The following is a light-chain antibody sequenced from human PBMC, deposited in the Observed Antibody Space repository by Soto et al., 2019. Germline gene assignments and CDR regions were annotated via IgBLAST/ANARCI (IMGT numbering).Light chain of an antibody. CDR2: AND. CDR3: QTYDSSLSGSL. Sequence: QSVLTQPHSVSGAPGQRVTISCSGSSSNIGAGHDVHWYQQLPGKAPKLLIYANDNRPSGVPGRFSGSKSGTSASLTITGLQAEDEADYYCQTYDSSLSGSLFGGGTKVTVL. J-gene: IGLJ2*01. V-gene: IGLV1-40*01. CDR1: SSNIGAGHD.